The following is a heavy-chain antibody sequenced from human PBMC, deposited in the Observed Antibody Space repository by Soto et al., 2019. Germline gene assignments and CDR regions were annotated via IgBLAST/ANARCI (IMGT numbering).Heavy chain of an antibody. D-gene: IGHD3-3*01. CDR2: ITGAGST. V-gene: IGHV3-23*01. J-gene: IGHJ5*02. Sequence: EVQLLESGGGLVQPGGSLRLSCVASGFTFRAYAISWVRQAPGKGLEWVSTITGAGSTYYADSVKGRFTISGDNSKSTMYMEMSSLRAEDTAVYYCAKGHETGHLLFVSWGQGTLVTVAS. CDR3: AKGHETGHLLFVS. CDR1: GFTFRAYA.